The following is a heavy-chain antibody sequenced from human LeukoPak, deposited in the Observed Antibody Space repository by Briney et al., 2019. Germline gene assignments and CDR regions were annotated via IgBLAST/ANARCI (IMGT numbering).Heavy chain of an antibody. CDR3: VRRQTSTSGFDH. Sequence: GSLRLSCAASGFTFSSYWMHWVRRAPGKGLVWVSRVNSDGSSSKYADSVKGRFTISRDNAKNTLYLRMNSLRAEDTALYYCVRRQTSTSGFDHWGQGTLVTVSS. CDR1: GFTFSSYW. CDR2: VNSDGSSS. V-gene: IGHV3-74*03. J-gene: IGHJ4*02. D-gene: IGHD6-6*01.